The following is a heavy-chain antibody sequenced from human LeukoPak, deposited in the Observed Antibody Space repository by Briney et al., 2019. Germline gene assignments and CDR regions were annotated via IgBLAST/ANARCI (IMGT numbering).Heavy chain of an antibody. Sequence: SETLSLTCTVSGGSISSYYWSWIRQPPGRGLEWIVTIYYSGSTYYNPSLKSRVTISVDTSKNQFSLKLSSVTAADTAVYYCARERSGSEIFARSFDIWGQGTMVTVSS. CDR1: GGSISSYY. CDR3: ARERSGSEIFARSFDI. CDR2: IYYSGST. D-gene: IGHD3-3*01. V-gene: IGHV4-59*12. J-gene: IGHJ3*02.